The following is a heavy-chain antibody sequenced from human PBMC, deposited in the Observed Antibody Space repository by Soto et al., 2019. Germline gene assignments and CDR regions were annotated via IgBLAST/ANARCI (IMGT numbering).Heavy chain of an antibody. D-gene: IGHD2-15*01. V-gene: IGHV4-59*01. J-gene: IGHJ5*02. CDR1: GGSISSYY. CDR2: IYYNGST. Sequence: QVQLQESGPGLVKPSETLSLTCSVSGGSISSYYWSWIRQPPGKGLEWIGYIYYNGSTNYNPSLKSRVTISVDTSKNQFSLKLGSVTAADTAVYYCARGIGYCSGGSCYNWFDPWGQGTLVTVSS. CDR3: ARGIGYCSGGSCYNWFDP.